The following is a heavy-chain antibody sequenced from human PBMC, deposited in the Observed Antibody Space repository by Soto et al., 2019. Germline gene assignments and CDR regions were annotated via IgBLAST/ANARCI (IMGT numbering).Heavy chain of an antibody. V-gene: IGHV3-33*01. CDR3: ARDCAGYSSGWYQRGGFDY. J-gene: IGHJ4*02. D-gene: IGHD6-19*01. CDR2: IWYDGSNK. Sequence: QVQLVESGGGVVQPGRSLRLSCAASGFTFSSYGMHWVRQAPGKGLEWVAVIWYDGSNKYYADSVKGRFTTSRDNSKNTLYLQMNSLRAEDRAVYYCARDCAGYSSGWYQRGGFDYWGQGTLVTVSS. CDR1: GFTFSSYG.